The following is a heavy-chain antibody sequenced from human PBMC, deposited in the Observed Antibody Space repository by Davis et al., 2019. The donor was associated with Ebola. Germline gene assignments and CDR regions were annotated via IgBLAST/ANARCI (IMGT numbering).Heavy chain of an antibody. CDR1: GYTFTSYG. V-gene: IGHV1-18*01. Sequence: ASVKVSCKASGYTFTSYGISWVRQAPGQGLEWMGWISAYNGNTNYAQKLQGRVTITRDTSASTAYMELSSLRSEDTAVYYCARGGGGVALNHFDYWGQGTLVTVSS. J-gene: IGHJ4*02. CDR3: ARGGGGVALNHFDY. D-gene: IGHD3-16*01. CDR2: ISAYNGNT.